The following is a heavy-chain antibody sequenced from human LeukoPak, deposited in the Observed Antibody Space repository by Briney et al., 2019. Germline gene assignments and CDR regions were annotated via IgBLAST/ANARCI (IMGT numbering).Heavy chain of an antibody. CDR3: ARDQSSSSIDY. Sequence: SETLSLTCAVYGGSFSGYYWSWIRQPPGKGLEWIGSIYYSGSTYYNPSLKSRVTISVDTSKNQFSLKLSSVTAADTAVYYCARDQSSSSIDYWGQGTLVTVSS. CDR2: IYYSGST. J-gene: IGHJ4*02. V-gene: IGHV4-34*01. CDR1: GGSFSGYY. D-gene: IGHD6-6*01.